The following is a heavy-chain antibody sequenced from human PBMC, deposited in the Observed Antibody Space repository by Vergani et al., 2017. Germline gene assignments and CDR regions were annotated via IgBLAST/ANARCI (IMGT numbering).Heavy chain of an antibody. CDR2: ISAYNGNT. V-gene: IGHV1-18*01. J-gene: IGHJ3*02. Sequence: QDQLVQSGAEVKKPGASVKVSCKASGYTFTSYAIGWVRQAPGQGLEWMGWISAYNGNTKYEQKLQGRVTMTKDKSKRTAYTELRSLRYDDTAMYYCARAGHYKTKYSDSSGYYHDAFEIWGQGTMVTVSS. D-gene: IGHD3-22*01. CDR3: ARAGHYKTKYSDSSGYYHDAFEI. CDR1: GYTFTSYA.